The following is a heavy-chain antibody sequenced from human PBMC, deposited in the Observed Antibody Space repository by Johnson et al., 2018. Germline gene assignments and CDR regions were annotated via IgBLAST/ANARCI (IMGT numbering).Heavy chain of an antibody. CDR2: TSYSGDS. D-gene: IGHD6-19*01. V-gene: IGHV4-59*01. J-gene: IGHJ3*02. CDR1: GASISSFY. CDR3: AKYYEDMSGWSMGAFDI. Sequence: QVQLQESGPGLVKPSETLSLTCTVSGASISSFYWTWIRQPPGKGLEWIAYTSYSGDSYFLPSLRGRLTVSVNTSKNQVSLRLNSFPAADTAVYSCAKYYEDMSGWSMGAFDIWGQGTMVTVSS.